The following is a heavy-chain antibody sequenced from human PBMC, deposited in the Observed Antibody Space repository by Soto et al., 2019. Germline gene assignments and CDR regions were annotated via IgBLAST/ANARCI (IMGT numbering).Heavy chain of an antibody. J-gene: IGHJ5*02. CDR3: AKVAAAAGTRYNWFAP. V-gene: IGHV3-30*18. CDR2: ISYDGSNK. D-gene: IGHD6-13*01. Sequence: QVQLVESGGGVVQPGRSLRLSCAASGFTFSSYGMHWVRQAPGKGLEWVAVISYDGSNKYYADSVKGQFTISRDNSRTTLYLQMNSLRAEDTAVYYCAKVAAAAGTRYNWFAPWGQGTLVTVSS. CDR1: GFTFSSYG.